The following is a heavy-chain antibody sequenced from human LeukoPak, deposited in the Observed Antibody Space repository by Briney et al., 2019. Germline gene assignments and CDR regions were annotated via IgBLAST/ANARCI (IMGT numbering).Heavy chain of an antibody. J-gene: IGHJ4*02. Sequence: TLSLTCTVSGGSISSYYWSWIRQPPGKALEWLARIDWDDDKYYSTSLKTRLTISKDTSKNQVVLTMTNMDPVDTATYYCARTRITATTGTFDYWGQGTLVTVSS. CDR3: ARTRITATTGTFDY. CDR1: GGSISSYYW. D-gene: IGHD1/OR15-1a*01. V-gene: IGHV2-70*11. CDR2: IDWDDDK.